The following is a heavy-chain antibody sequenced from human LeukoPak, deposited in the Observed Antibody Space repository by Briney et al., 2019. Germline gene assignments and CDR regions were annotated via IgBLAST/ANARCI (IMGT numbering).Heavy chain of an antibody. CDR3: ARALLPDYYDSSGNFDY. CDR2: IYYSGST. Sequence: PSETLSLTCTVSGGSISSSSYYWGWIRQPPGKGLEWIGSIYYSGSTYYNPSLESRVTISVDTSKNQFSLKLSSVTAADTAVYYCARALLPDYYDSSGNFDYWGQGTLVTVSS. V-gene: IGHV4-39*01. D-gene: IGHD3-22*01. J-gene: IGHJ4*02. CDR1: GGSISSSSYY.